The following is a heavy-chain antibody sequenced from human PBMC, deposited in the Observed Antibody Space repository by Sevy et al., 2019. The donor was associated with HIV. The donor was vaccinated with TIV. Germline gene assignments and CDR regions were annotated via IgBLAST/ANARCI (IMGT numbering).Heavy chain of an antibody. CDR2: IKQDGRDK. CDR3: ARVRGWICSPGVRSPYYSDS. V-gene: IGHV3-7*01. Sequence: GGSLRLSCATSGFPFSGYWMNWVRQAPGKGLEWVANIKQDGRDKFYLDSVKGRFTIPRDNSKNSLYLQMDSLTVEETAVYYCARVRGWICSPGVRSPYYSDSWGQGTLVTVSS. D-gene: IGHD2-8*01. J-gene: IGHJ4*02. CDR1: GFPFSGYW.